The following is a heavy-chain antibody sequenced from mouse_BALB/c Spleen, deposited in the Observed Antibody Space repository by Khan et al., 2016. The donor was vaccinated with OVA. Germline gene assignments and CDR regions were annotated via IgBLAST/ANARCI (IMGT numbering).Heavy chain of an antibody. Sequence: QVQLQQSGAELARPGASVKLSCKASGYTFTDYYINWVKQRTGQGLEWIGEISPGSGDTYYNERFKGKDTRTADKSSSTAYRQLSSMTSEASAVYFCARRNYFGYTLAYWGQGTLVTVSA. D-gene: IGHD1-2*01. CDR3: ARRNYFGYTLAY. J-gene: IGHJ3*01. CDR1: GYTFTDYY. CDR2: ISPGSGDT. V-gene: IGHV1-77*01.